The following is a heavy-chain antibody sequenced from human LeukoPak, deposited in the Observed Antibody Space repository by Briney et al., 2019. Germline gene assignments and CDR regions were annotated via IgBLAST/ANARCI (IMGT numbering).Heavy chain of an antibody. Sequence: KPSETLSLTCAVYGGSLSGYYWSWIRQPPGKGLEWIGEINHSGSTNYNPSLKSRVTISVDTSKNQFSLKLSSMTAADTAVYYCARVSALGYCSSTSCYTRVWWFDPWGQGTLVTVSS. J-gene: IGHJ5*02. V-gene: IGHV4-34*01. CDR2: INHSGST. CDR3: ARVSALGYCSSTSCYTRVWWFDP. D-gene: IGHD2-2*02. CDR1: GGSLSGYY.